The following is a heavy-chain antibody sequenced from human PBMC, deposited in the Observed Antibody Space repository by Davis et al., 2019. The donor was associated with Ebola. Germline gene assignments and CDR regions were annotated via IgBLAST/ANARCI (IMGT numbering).Heavy chain of an antibody. CDR1: GFTFSGSA. Sequence: PGGSLRLSCAASGFTFSGSAMHWXXXXXXXGLEWVGRIRIKANSYATAYAASVKGRFTISRDDSKNTAYLQMNSLKTEDTAVYYCTTSYDSSGYYYDYWGQGTLVTVSS. J-gene: IGHJ4*02. V-gene: IGHV3-73*01. D-gene: IGHD3-22*01. CDR2: IRIKANSYAT. CDR3: TTSYDSSGYYYDY.